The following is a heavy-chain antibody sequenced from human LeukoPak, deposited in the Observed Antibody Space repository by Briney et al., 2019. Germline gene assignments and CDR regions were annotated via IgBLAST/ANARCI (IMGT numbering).Heavy chain of an antibody. V-gene: IGHV3-74*01. J-gene: IGHJ3*02. CDR3: ARVGSTDSPHAFDI. D-gene: IGHD3-22*01. CDR2: INSDGRMT. Sequence: GGSLRLSCAPSGLSFSIYWMDWVRQAPGKGLVWVSGINSDGRMTRYAESVKGRFTISRDNAKNTLYLQMNTLRAEDTAVYYCARVGSTDSPHAFDIWGQGTTVTVSS. CDR1: GLSFSIYW.